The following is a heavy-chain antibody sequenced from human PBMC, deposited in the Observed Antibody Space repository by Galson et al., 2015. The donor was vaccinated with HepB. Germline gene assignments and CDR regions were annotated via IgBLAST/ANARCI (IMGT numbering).Heavy chain of an antibody. CDR1: GFTFSSCA. CDR2: ISSDGGNK. J-gene: IGHJ3*02. Sequence: SLRLSCAASGFTFSSCAMHWVRQAPGKGLEWVAVISSDGGNKYYADSVKGRFTISRDNSKNTLYLQMSSLRAEDTAIYYCARGVDIVVVPAAGHGHIVGALDICGQGTMVTVYS. V-gene: IGHV3-30-3*01. CDR3: ARGVDIVVVPAAGHGHIVGALDI. D-gene: IGHD2-2*03.